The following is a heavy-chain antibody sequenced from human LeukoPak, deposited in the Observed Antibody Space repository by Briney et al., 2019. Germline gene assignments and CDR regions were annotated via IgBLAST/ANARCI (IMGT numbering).Heavy chain of an antibody. J-gene: IGHJ4*02. CDR3: ARALGNSEDY. V-gene: IGHV4-39*07. D-gene: IGHD4-23*01. CDR2: IYYSGST. Sequence: KPSETLSLTCTVSGGSISSSSYYWGWIRQPPGKGLEWIANIYYSGSTYYNPSLRSRVTISVDTSKNQFSLKLSSVTAADTAVYYCARALGNSEDYWGQGTLVTVSS. CDR1: GGSISSSSYY.